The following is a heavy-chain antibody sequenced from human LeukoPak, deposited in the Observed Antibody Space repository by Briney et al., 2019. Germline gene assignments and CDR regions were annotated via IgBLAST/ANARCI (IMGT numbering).Heavy chain of an antibody. V-gene: IGHV4-4*02. Sequence: SGTLSLTCDVSGGSISSDYWWSWVRQSPGKGLEWIGEIYHSGSTNYNPSLKSRVTISVDNSKNQFSLKLSSVTAADTAVYYCARDLSGYSGYNSAFWGQGTLVTVSS. J-gene: IGHJ4*02. D-gene: IGHD5-12*01. CDR3: ARDLSGYSGYNSAF. CDR2: IYHSGST. CDR1: GGSISSDYW.